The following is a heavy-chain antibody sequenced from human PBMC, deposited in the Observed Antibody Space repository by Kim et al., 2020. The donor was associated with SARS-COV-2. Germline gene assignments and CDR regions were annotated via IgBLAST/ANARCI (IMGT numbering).Heavy chain of an antibody. Sequence: GGSLRLSCTASGFTFGDYAMSWFRQAPGKGLEWVGFIRSKAYGGTTEYAASVKGRFTISRDDSKSIAYLQMNSLKTEDTAVYYCTRDISSWYLGHTDYWGQGTLVTVSS. CDR1: GFTFGDYA. CDR3: TRDISSWYLGHTDY. J-gene: IGHJ4*02. D-gene: IGHD6-13*01. V-gene: IGHV3-49*03. CDR2: IRSKAYGGTT.